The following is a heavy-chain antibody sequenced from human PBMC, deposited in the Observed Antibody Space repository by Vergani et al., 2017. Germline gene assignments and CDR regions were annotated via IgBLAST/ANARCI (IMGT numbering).Heavy chain of an antibody. J-gene: IGHJ4*02. CDR3: ARRTTMIRGVLEIARYYFDY. V-gene: IGHV4-39*01. CDR1: GGSISSSSYY. D-gene: IGHD3-10*01. Sequence: QLQLQESGPGLLKPSETLSLTCTVSGGSISSSSYYWGWIRHPPGKGLEWIGSIYYSGSTYYTPSLESRVTISVDTSKNQFSLKLSSLTAADTGMYFCARRTTMIRGVLEIARYYFDYWGQGTLVTVSS. CDR2: IYYSGST.